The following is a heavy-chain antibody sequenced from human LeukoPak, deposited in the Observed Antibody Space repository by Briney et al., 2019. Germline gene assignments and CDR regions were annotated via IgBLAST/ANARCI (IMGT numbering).Heavy chain of an antibody. CDR1: VGTFSSYA. CDR3: ALQGERWELLRAYFQH. D-gene: IGHD1-26*01. Sequence: SVTVSCKASVGTFSSYAISWVRQAPGQGLEWMGGIIPIFGTANYAQKFQGRVTITTDESTSTAYMELSSLRSEDTAVYYCALQGERWELLRAYFQHWGQGTLVTVSS. V-gene: IGHV1-69*05. CDR2: IIPIFGTA. J-gene: IGHJ1*01.